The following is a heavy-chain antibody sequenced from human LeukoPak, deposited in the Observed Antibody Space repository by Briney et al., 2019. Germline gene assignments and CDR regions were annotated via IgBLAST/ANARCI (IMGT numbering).Heavy chain of an antibody. CDR2: IYYSGST. J-gene: IGHJ4*02. CDR1: GSSISSYY. CDR3: ARDSGAAIDY. Sequence: SETLSLTCTVSGSSISSYYWSWIRQPPGKGLEWVGYIYYSGSTNYNPSLKSRVTISVDTSKNQFSLKLSSVTAADTAVYYCARDSGAAIDYWGQGTLVTVSS. D-gene: IGHD2-2*02. V-gene: IGHV4-59*01.